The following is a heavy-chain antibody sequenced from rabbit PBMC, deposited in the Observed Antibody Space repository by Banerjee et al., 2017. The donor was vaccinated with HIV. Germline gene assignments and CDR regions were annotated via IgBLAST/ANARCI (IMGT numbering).Heavy chain of an antibody. V-gene: IGHV1S45*01. Sequence: QEQLEESGGDLVKPGASLTLTCKASGFDFSSYAMSWVRQAPGKGLEWIAFIAAGSSGSAYYANWAKGRFTISKTSSTTVTLQMTSLTAADTATYFCARDRTYFNLWGPGTLVTVS. J-gene: IGHJ4*01. CDR2: IAAGSSGSA. CDR3: ARDRTYFNL. CDR1: GFDFSSYA.